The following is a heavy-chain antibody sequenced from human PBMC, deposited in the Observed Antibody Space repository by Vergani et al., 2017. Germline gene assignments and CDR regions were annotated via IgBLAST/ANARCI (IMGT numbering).Heavy chain of an antibody. CDR2: INPSGGST. V-gene: IGHV1-46*01. Sequence: QVQLVQSGAEVKKPGASVKVSCKASGYTFTSYGISWVRQAPGQGLEWMGIINPSGGSTSYAQKFQGRVTMTRDTSTSTVYMELSSLRSEDTAVYYCAREDMGHSSSWRDNAFDIWGQGTMVTVSS. CDR1: GYTFTSYG. D-gene: IGHD6-13*01. CDR3: AREDMGHSSSWRDNAFDI. J-gene: IGHJ3*02.